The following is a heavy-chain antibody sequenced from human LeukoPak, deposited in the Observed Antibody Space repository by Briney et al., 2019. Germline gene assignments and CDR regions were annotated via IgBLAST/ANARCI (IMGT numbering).Heavy chain of an antibody. CDR2: INSDGSST. CDR3: ARESAIVLVPFDS. J-gene: IGHJ4*02. CDR1: GFSFTSYW. D-gene: IGHD2/OR15-2a*01. Sequence: GGSLRLSCAASGFSFTSYWMHWVRQAPGKGLVWVSRINSDGSSTTYADSVKGRFTISRDNAKNTLYLQMNTLRGEDTAVYYCARESAIVLVPFDSWGQGTLATVSS. V-gene: IGHV3-74*01.